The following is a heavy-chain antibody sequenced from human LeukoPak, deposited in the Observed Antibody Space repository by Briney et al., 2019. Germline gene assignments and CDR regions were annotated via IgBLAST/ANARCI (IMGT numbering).Heavy chain of an antibody. CDR1: GFTFSDYY. CDR2: ISSSGSTI. D-gene: IGHD3-10*01. CDR3: ARDLGSNPIQSAFDI. V-gene: IGHV3-11*01. Sequence: PGGSLRLSCAASGFTFSDYYMSWIRQAPGKGLEWVSYISSSGSTIYYADSVKGRFTISRDNAKNSLYLQMNSLRAEDTAVYYCARDLGSNPIQSAFDIWGQGTMVTVSS. J-gene: IGHJ3*02.